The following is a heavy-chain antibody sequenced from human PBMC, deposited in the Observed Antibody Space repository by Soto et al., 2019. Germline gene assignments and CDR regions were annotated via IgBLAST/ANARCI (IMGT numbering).Heavy chain of an antibody. Sequence: QITLKESGPTLVKPTQTLTLTCTFSGFSLSAGGVGVGWIRQPPGKALECLALIYWDDDKRYRPSLKSRLTITKDTSKNQVVLTMTNMDPMDTATHYCAHRGPKESLFDFWGQGTLVTVSS. J-gene: IGHJ4*02. CDR3: AHRGPKESLFDF. CDR2: IYWDDDK. V-gene: IGHV2-5*02. CDR1: GFSLSAGGVG.